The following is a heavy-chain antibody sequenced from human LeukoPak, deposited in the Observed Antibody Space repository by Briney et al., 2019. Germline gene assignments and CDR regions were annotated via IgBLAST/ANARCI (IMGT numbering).Heavy chain of an antibody. D-gene: IGHD2/OR15-2a*01. CDR2: ISVSGGST. V-gene: IGHV3-23*01. CDR1: GFTFSSYA. CDR3: AKELREFCDGTCHKPFDY. J-gene: IGHJ4*02. Sequence: GGSLRFSCAASGFTFSSYAMSWARQAPGKGLEWVSGISVSGGSTYYADSVKGRFTISRDNSKNTLYLQMNSLRAEDTAVYYCAKELREFCDGTCHKPFDYWGQGTLVTVSS.